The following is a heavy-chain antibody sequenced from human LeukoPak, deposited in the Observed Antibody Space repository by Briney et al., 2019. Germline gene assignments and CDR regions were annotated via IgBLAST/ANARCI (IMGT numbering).Heavy chain of an antibody. CDR1: GGSISSYY. V-gene: IGHV4-59*05. Sequence: SETLSLTCTVSGGSISSYYWSWIRRPPGKGLEWIGSIYYSGSTYYNPSLKSRVTISVDTSKNQFSLKLSSVTAADTAVYYCARTRGVDYDILTGYYGYWGQGTLVTVSS. D-gene: IGHD3-9*01. J-gene: IGHJ4*02. CDR3: ARTRGVDYDILTGYYGY. CDR2: IYYSGST.